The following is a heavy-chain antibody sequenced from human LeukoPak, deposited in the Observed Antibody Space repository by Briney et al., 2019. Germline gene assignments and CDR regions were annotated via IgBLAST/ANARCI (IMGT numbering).Heavy chain of an antibody. CDR2: IYTSGST. Sequence: PSETLSLTCTVSGGSISSYYWSWIRQPAGKGLEWIGRIYTSGSTNYDPSLKSRVTMSVDTSKNQFSLKLSSVTAADTAVYYCARSPDTAMVTRFDHWGQGTLVTVFS. CDR3: ARSPDTAMVTRFDH. J-gene: IGHJ4*02. CDR1: GGSISSYY. V-gene: IGHV4-4*07. D-gene: IGHD5-18*01.